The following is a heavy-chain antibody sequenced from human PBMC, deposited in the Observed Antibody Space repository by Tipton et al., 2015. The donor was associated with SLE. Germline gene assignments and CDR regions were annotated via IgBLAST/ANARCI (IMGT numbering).Heavy chain of an antibody. D-gene: IGHD3-22*01. V-gene: IGHV3-43*02. CDR2: ISGDGGST. CDR3: ARDNGRYDSSGYYIH. J-gene: IGHJ1*01. CDR1: GFTFDDYA. Sequence: GSLRLSCAASGFTFDDYAMHWVRQAPGKGLEWVSLISGDGGSTYYADSVKGRFTISRDNSKNSLYLQMNSLRTEDTALYYCARDNGRYDSSGYYIHWGQGTLVTVSS.